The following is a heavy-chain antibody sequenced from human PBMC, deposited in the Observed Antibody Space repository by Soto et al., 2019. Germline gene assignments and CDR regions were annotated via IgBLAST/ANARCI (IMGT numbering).Heavy chain of an antibody. J-gene: IGHJ4*02. CDR1: GFTFSSYA. V-gene: IGHV3-23*01. Sequence: QPGGSLRLSCAASGFTFSSYAMSWVRQAPGKGLEWVSAISGSGGSTYYADSVKGRFTISRDNSKNTLYLQMNSLRAEDTAVYYCAKVAGVPTYYYGSGSYPKFYYFDYWGQGTLVTVSS. CDR3: AKVAGVPTYYYGSGSYPKFYYFDY. CDR2: ISGSGGST. D-gene: IGHD3-10*01.